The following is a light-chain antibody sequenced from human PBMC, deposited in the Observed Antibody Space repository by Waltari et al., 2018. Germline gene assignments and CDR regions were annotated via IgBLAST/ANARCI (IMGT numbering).Light chain of an antibody. CDR3: SSYTSSSTLVV. V-gene: IGLV2-14*03. Sequence: QSALTQPASVSGSPGQSITISCTGTSSDVGGSNYVSWYQQHPGKAPRLIIYDVSNRPSSVSNLVSGSKSGNTTSLTISGLQAENEADYYCSSYTSSSTLVVFGGGTKLTVL. CDR1: SSDVGGSNY. CDR2: DVS. J-gene: IGLJ2*01.